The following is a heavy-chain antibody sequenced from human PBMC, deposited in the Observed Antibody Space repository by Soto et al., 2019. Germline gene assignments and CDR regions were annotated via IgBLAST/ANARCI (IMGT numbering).Heavy chain of an antibody. V-gene: IGHV3-64*01. CDR1: GFTFSSYA. CDR3: ARVNGSKNRVHSSGWYRGAFDI. Sequence: GGSLRLSCAASGFTFSSYAMHWVRQAPGKGLEYVSAISSNGGSTYYANSVKGRFTISRDNSKNTLYLQMGSLRAEDMAVYYCARVNGSKNRVHSSGWYRGAFDIWGQGTMVTVSS. J-gene: IGHJ3*02. CDR2: ISSNGGST. D-gene: IGHD6-19*01.